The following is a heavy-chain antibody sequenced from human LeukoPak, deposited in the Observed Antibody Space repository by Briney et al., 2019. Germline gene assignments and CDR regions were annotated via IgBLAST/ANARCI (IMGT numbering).Heavy chain of an antibody. J-gene: IGHJ6*03. CDR1: GFTFSSYS. CDR2: ISSSRSYI. CDR3: ARDVLLWFGESELDYYYYMDV. V-gene: IGHV3-21*01. Sequence: GGSLRLSCAASGFTFSSYSMNWVRQAPGKGLEWVSSISSSRSYIYYADSVKGRFTISRDNAKNSLYLQMNSLRAEDTAVYYCARDVLLWFGESELDYYYYMDVWGKETTVTVSS. D-gene: IGHD3-10*01.